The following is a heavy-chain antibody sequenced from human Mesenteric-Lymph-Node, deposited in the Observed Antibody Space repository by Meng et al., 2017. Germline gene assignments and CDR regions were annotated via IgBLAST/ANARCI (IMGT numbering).Heavy chain of an antibody. CDR3: ARVRIAVAGTGWFDP. D-gene: IGHD6-19*01. CDR2: ISSSGSTI. CDR1: GFTFSDYY. Sequence: QGGWVGSGGGLVKPGGSLELSCAASGFTFSDYYMSWIRQAPGKGLEWVSYISSSGSTIYYADSVKGRFTISRDNAKNSLYLQMNSLRAEDTAVYYCARVRIAVAGTGWFDPWGQGTLVTVSS. J-gene: IGHJ5*02. V-gene: IGHV3-11*04.